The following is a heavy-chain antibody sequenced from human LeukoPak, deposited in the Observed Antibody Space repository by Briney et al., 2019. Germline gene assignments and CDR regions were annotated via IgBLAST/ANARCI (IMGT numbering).Heavy chain of an antibody. J-gene: IGHJ3*02. D-gene: IGHD5-18*01. V-gene: IGHV4-4*07. CDR2: IYTSGST. Sequence: PSETLSLTCTVSGGSISSYYWSWIRQPAGKGLEWIGRIYTSGSTNYNPSLKSRVTMSVDTSKNQFSLKLSSVTAADTAVYYCARGFVRIQLWTYAFDIWGQGTMVTVSS. CDR1: GGSISSYY. CDR3: ARGFVRIQLWTYAFDI.